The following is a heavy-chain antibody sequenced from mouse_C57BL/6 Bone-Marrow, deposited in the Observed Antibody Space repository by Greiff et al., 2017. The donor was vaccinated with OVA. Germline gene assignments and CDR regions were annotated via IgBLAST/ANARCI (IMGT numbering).Heavy chain of an antibody. V-gene: IGHV1-55*01. CDR2: IYPGSGST. CDR1: GYTFTSYW. J-gene: IGHJ4*01. CDR3: ARSSTTVRGYAMDY. D-gene: IGHD1-1*01. Sequence: VQVVESGAELVKPGASVKMSCKASGYTFTSYWMTWVKQRPGQGLEWIGDIYPGSGSTNYNEKFKGKATLTVDTSSSTAYMQLSSLTSEDSAVDSGARSSTTVRGYAMDYWGQGTSVTVSA.